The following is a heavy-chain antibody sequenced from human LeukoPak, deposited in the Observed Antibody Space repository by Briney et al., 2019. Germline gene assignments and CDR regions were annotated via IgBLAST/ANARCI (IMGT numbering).Heavy chain of an antibody. CDR3: ATIKRGSIYGYFDF. D-gene: IGHD5-18*01. Sequence: SETLSLTCTVSGVSITSHYWSWIRQPPGKGLEWIGYMYDSEKTKDNLSFKSRSTLSADTSKDQFSLRLSSVTAEDTAVYYCATIKRGSIYGYFDFWGQGILVTVSS. V-gene: IGHV4-59*11. CDR2: MYDSEKT. J-gene: IGHJ4*02. CDR1: GVSITSHY.